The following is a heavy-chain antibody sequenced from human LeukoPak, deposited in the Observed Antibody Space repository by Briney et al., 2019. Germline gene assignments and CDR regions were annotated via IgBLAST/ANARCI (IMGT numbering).Heavy chain of an antibody. V-gene: IGHV3-7*01. D-gene: IGHD3-16*01. CDR3: ARVYANWFDP. CDR2: IKQDGSEK. Sequence: GGSLRLSCAASGFTFSSYGMSWVRQAPGKGLEWVANIKQDGSEKYYVDSVKGRFTISRDNAKNSLYLQMNSLRAEDTAVYYCARVYANWFDPWGQGTLVTVSS. J-gene: IGHJ5*02. CDR1: GFTFSSYG.